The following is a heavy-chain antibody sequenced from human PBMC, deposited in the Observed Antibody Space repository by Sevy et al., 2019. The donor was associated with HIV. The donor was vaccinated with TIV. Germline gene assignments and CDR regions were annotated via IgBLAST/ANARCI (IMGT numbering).Heavy chain of an antibody. J-gene: IGHJ4*02. Sequence: GGSLRLSCAASGFTFNSFVMGWVRQAPGKGLDWISVISGTGDYTYYEDSVKGRFTISRDNSKNTLFLQMNSLRAEDTAIFYCAKKMGGGSGMAFLVDFWGQGTLVTVSS. CDR3: AKKMGGGSGMAFLVDF. V-gene: IGHV3-23*01. CDR1: GFTFNSFV. CDR2: ISGTGDYT. D-gene: IGHD5-18*01.